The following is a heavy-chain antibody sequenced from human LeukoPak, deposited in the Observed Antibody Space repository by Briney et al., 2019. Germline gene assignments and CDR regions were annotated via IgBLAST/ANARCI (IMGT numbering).Heavy chain of an antibody. CDR2: IIPVFGTP. CDR3: ATDRILRYFDWYRSFDY. J-gene: IGHJ4*02. Sequence: SVKVSCKASGGTFSNYAITWVRQAPGQGLEWMGGIIPVFGTPNYAQKFQGRVTVTADKSTSTAYMELSSLRSEDTAVYYCATDRILRYFDWYRSFDYWGQGTLVTVSS. CDR1: GGTFSNYA. V-gene: IGHV1-69*06. D-gene: IGHD3-9*01.